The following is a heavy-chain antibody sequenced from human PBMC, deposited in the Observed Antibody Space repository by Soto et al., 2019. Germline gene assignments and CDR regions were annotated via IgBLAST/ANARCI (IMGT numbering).Heavy chain of an antibody. D-gene: IGHD1-26*01. CDR2: IYHSGST. CDR1: NASITSSGYY. Sequence: QVQLQESGPRLVEASQTLSLTCTVSNASITSSGYYWSWVRQPPGKRLEWIGYIYHSGSTFYSPSLQSRLTISVDTSKNQFSLTLRSVTAADTAVYHCARMSGTYYVPDYWGQGTLLTVSS. V-gene: IGHV4-31*03. CDR3: ARMSGTYYVPDY. J-gene: IGHJ4*02.